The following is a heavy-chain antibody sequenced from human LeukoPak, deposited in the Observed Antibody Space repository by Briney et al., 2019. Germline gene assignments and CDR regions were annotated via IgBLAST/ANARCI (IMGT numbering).Heavy chain of an antibody. Sequence: GGSLRLSCAASGFTFSSYAMRWVRQAPGKGLEYVSAISSNGGSTYYANSVKGRFTISRDNSKNTLYLQMGSLRAEDMAVYYCARGGTIFGVDLLSPYYYYMDVWGKGTTVTVS. CDR3: ARGGTIFGVDLLSPYYYYMDV. V-gene: IGHV3-64*01. CDR2: ISSNGGST. D-gene: IGHD3-3*01. J-gene: IGHJ6*03. CDR1: GFTFSSYA.